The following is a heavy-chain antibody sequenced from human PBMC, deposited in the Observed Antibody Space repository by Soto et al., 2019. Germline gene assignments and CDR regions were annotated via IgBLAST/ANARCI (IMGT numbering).Heavy chain of an antibody. CDR3: ARLVYASRYVHF. CDR1: GFSLTTTGGG. J-gene: IGHJ4*02. CDR2: IYWDDDE. V-gene: IGHV2-5*02. D-gene: IGHD2-8*01. Sequence: SGPTLVNPTQPLTLTCTFSGFSLTTTGGGVGWIRQPPGKALELLALIYWDDDERYSPSLRSRLAITRDTSKNQVVLTMTDMDPVDTATYYCARLVYASRYVHFWGQGTLVTVS.